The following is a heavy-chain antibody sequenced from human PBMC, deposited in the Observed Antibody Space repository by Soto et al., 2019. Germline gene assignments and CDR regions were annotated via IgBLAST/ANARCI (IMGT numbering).Heavy chain of an antibody. D-gene: IGHD3-10*02. CDR1: GFTFSSHW. V-gene: IGHV3-74*01. J-gene: IGHJ4*02. Sequence: VQLVESGGGIVKPGGSLRLSCSVSGFTFSSHWMHWVRQAPGKGLVWVSRISTDGSRTTYADSVKGRVTISRDNAKNTLYLDMSSLRAEDTAVYYCARDMLGPRAFDYWGQGTLVTVSS. CDR2: ISTDGSRT. CDR3: ARDMLGPRAFDY.